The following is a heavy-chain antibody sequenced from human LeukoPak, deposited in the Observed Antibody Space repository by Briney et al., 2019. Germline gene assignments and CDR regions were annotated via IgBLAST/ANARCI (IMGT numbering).Heavy chain of an antibody. CDR2: ISGNSDDI. CDR1: GFTFGSYT. Sequence: GSLRLSCAASGFTFGSYTLNWVRQPPGGGLEWVSSISGNSDDIHYADSVKGRFTISRDNAKNSLYLQMSSLRAEDTAVYYCTSGYWGQGTLVIVSS. J-gene: IGHJ4*02. CDR3: TSGY. V-gene: IGHV3-21*01.